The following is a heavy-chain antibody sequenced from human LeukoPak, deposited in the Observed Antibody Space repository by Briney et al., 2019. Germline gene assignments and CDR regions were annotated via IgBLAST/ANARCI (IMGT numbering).Heavy chain of an antibody. CDR3: ARPSQLALFNY. CDR2: ISPDGGVK. J-gene: IGHJ4*02. CDR1: GFTFSSYW. D-gene: IGHD6-13*01. Sequence: GGSLRLSCAASGFTFSSYWMSWVRQAPGKGLEWVANISPDGGVKTYVDSMKGRFTISRDNAKNSLSLQVNSLRAEDTAVYYCARPSQLALFNYWGQGTLVTVSS. V-gene: IGHV3-7*04.